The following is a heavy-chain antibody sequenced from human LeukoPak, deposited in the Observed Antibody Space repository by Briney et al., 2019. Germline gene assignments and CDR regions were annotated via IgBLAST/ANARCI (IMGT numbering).Heavy chain of an antibody. V-gene: IGHV4-4*07. CDR1: GGSISSYY. CDR2: IYPSGSA. D-gene: IGHD4-17*01. Sequence: SETPSLTCTVSGGSISSYYWSWIRQPAGKGLEWIGRIYPSGSAIYNHSLKSRVTMSIDTSKNQFSLKLNSVTAADTAVYYCARVSYGDYDLAFDIWGQGTMVTVSS. J-gene: IGHJ3*02. CDR3: ARVSYGDYDLAFDI.